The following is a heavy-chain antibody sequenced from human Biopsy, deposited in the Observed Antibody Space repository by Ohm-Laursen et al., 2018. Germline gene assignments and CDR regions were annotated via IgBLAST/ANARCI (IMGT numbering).Heavy chain of an antibody. D-gene: IGHD3-16*01. V-gene: IGHV3-7*03. J-gene: IGHJ4*02. CDR1: GFTFTTTW. Sequence: SLRLSCSASGFTFTTTWMTWVRQAPGKGLEWVANINGDGSGKNYLDSVKGRFTISRDNAKNSLYLQMNSLRAEDTALYYCAKDSGGSPLGELFHWGQGNLVTVSS. CDR2: INGDGSGK. CDR3: AKDSGGSPLGELFH.